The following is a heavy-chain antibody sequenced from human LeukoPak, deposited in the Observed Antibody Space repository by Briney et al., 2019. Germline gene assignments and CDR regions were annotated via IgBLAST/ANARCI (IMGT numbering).Heavy chain of an antibody. CDR1: GFTFSSYW. CDR3: AREGQGKWELFGEVDY. Sequence: GGSLRLSCAASGFTFSSYWMSWVRQAPGKGLEWVANIKQDGSEKYYVDSMKGRFTISRDNAKNSLYLQMNSLRAEDTAVYYCAREGQGKWELFGEVDYWGQGILVTVSS. CDR2: IKQDGSEK. J-gene: IGHJ4*02. V-gene: IGHV3-7*01. D-gene: IGHD1-26*01.